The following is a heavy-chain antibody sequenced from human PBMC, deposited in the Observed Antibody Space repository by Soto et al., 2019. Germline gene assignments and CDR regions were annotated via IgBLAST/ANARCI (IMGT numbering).Heavy chain of an antibody. Sequence: GGSLRLSCAASGFTFGDYAMHWVRQAPGKGLEWVSGISWNSGSIGYADSVKGRFTISRDNAKNSLYLQMNSLRAEDTAFYYCAKVNAASLGAFDIWGQGTMVTVSS. J-gene: IGHJ3*02. V-gene: IGHV3-9*01. CDR3: AKVNAASLGAFDI. D-gene: IGHD6-6*01. CDR2: ISWNSGSI. CDR1: GFTFGDYA.